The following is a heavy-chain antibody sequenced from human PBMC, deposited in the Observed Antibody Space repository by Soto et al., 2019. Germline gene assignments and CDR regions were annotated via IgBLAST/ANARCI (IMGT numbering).Heavy chain of an antibody. D-gene: IGHD3-9*01. V-gene: IGHV3-23*01. J-gene: IGHJ5*02. CDR1: GVIFNNYG. CDR2: ISGSGATT. CDR3: ARDPDYDILTGYYIWGRSWFDP. Sequence: RVSCAACGVIFNNYGLHWLRQDPGKGLEWVSGISGSGATTSYADSVKGRFTVSRDNSKNTLYLQMNSLRVEDTAVYYCARDPDYDILTGYYIWGRSWFDPWGQGTLVTVSS.